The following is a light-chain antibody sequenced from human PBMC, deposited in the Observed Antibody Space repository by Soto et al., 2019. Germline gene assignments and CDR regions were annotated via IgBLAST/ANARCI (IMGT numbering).Light chain of an antibody. V-gene: IGKV3-11*01. CDR2: DAS. J-gene: IGKJ5*01. CDR1: QSVGSY. CDR3: QQRSNWPTIT. Sequence: EIGLTQSPATLSLSPGEGATLSCRASQSVGSYLAWYQQKPGQAPRPLIYDASNRATGIPARFSGSGSGTDFTLTISSLEPEDFAVYYCQQRSNWPTITFGQGTRLEIK.